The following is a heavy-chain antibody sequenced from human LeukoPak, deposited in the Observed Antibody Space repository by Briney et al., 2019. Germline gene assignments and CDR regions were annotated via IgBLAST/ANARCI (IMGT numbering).Heavy chain of an antibody. CDR1: GFTFSSYA. CDR2: ISGSGGST. V-gene: IGHV3-23*01. D-gene: IGHD5-18*01. J-gene: IGHJ6*02. CDR3: AKAGGYSYDYYYYGMDV. Sequence: GGSLRLSCAASGFTFSSYAMSWVRQAPGKGLEWVSAISGSGGSTYYADSVKGRFTISRGNSKNTLYLQMNSLRAEDTAVYYCAKAGGYSYDYYYYGMDVWGQGTTVTVSS.